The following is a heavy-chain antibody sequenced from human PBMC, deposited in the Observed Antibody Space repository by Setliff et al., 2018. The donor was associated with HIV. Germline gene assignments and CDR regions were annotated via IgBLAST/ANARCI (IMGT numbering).Heavy chain of an antibody. CDR3: ARDNYYDSSGAIGY. J-gene: IGHJ4*02. CDR2: IIPIFGTT. V-gene: IGHV1-69*13. CDR1: GGTFSRHT. Sequence: GASVKVSCKSSGGTFSRHTISWVRQAPGQGLEWMGGIIPIFGTTYYTQKFQGRVSITADASTSTAYMELSSLKSEDTAVYYCARDNYYDSSGAIGYWGQGTLVTVSS. D-gene: IGHD3-22*01.